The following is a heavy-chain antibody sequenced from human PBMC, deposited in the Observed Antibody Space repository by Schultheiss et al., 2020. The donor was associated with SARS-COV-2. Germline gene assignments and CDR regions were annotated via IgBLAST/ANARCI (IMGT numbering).Heavy chain of an antibody. CDR1: GGSFSGYY. D-gene: IGHD3-10*01. CDR2: INHSGST. Sequence: SETLSLTCAVYGGSFSGYYWSWIRQPPGKGLEWIGEINHSGSTSYNPSLKSRVTISADTSKNQFSLRLSSVTAADTAVYYCARAKRGAKGAFDIWGQGTMVTVSS. J-gene: IGHJ3*02. CDR3: ARAKRGAKGAFDI. V-gene: IGHV4-34*01.